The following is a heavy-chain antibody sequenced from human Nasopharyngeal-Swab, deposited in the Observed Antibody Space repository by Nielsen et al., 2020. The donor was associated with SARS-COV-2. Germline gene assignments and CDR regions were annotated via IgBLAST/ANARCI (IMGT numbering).Heavy chain of an antibody. V-gene: IGHV4-39*01. Sequence: SETLSLTCTVSGGSIRSSTYYWAWIRQPPGKGLEWIGSIYYGGSTYYNPSLKSRVTISVDTSKNQFSLKLSSVTAADTAVYYCATLSSSWYEYYFDYWGQGTLVTVS. CDR3: ATLSSSWYEYYFDY. D-gene: IGHD6-13*01. CDR2: IYYGGST. J-gene: IGHJ4*02. CDR1: GGSIRSSTYY.